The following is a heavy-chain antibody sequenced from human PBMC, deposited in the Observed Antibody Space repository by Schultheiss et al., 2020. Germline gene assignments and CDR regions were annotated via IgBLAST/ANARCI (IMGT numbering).Heavy chain of an antibody. D-gene: IGHD5-18*01. J-gene: IGHJ2*01. Sequence: GGSLRLSCAAAGFTFSNAWMSWVRQAPGEGLEWVANIKQGGSEKYYVDSVKGRFTISRDNAKNSLYLQMNSLRAEDTAVYYCARYSYGGDFDLWGRGTLVTVSS. CDR1: GFTFSNAW. CDR2: IKQGGSEK. CDR3: ARYSYGGDFDL. V-gene: IGHV3-7*03.